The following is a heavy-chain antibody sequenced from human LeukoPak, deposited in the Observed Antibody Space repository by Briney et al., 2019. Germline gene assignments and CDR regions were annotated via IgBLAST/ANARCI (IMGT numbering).Heavy chain of an antibody. J-gene: IGHJ5*02. CDR2: IYYSGST. Sequence: PSETLSLTCTVSGGSISSYYWSWIRQPPGKGLEWIGYIYYSGSTNYNPSLKSRVTISVDTSKNRFSLKLSSVTAADTAVYYCAREAYYDFWSTPAVGANWFDPWGQGTLVTVSS. CDR1: GGSISSYY. D-gene: IGHD3-3*01. CDR3: AREAYYDFWSTPAVGANWFDP. V-gene: IGHV4-59*01.